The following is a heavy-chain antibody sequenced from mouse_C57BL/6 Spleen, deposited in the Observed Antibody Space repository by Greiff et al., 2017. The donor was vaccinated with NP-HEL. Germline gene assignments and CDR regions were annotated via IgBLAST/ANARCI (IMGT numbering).Heavy chain of an antibody. Sequence: QVQLQQPGAELVMPGASVKLSCKASGYTFTSYWMHWVKQRPGQGLEWIGEIDPSDSYTNYNQKFKGKSTLTVDKSSSTAYMQLSSLTSEDSAVYYCARSPSGDSNYDQDAMDYWGQGTSVTVSS. CDR1: GYTFTSYW. V-gene: IGHV1-69*01. J-gene: IGHJ4*01. CDR3: ARSPSGDSNYDQDAMDY. D-gene: IGHD2-5*01. CDR2: IDPSDSYT.